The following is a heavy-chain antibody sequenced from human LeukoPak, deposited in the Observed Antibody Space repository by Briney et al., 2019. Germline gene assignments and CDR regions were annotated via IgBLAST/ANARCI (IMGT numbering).Heavy chain of an antibody. V-gene: IGHV3-30*03. CDR3: ARDPQYYDILTGYYPDYFDY. J-gene: IGHJ4*02. Sequence: GGSLRLSCAASGFTFSSYGMHWVRQAPGKGLEWVAVISYDGSNKYYADSVKGRFTISRDNSKNSLYLQMNSLRAEDTAVYYCARDPQYYDILTGYYPDYFDYWGQGTLVTVSS. CDR2: ISYDGSNK. D-gene: IGHD3-9*01. CDR1: GFTFSSYG.